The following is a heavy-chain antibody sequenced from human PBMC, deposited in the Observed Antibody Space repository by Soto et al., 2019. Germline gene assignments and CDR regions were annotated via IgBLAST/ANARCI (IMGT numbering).Heavy chain of an antibody. CDR2: INPSGGST. CDR3: ARAWGIAAAIDY. V-gene: IGHV1-46*03. D-gene: IGHD6-13*01. J-gene: IGHJ4*02. Sequence: ASVKVCCKASGYTFTSYYMHWVRQAPGQGLEWMGIINPSGGSTSYAQKFQGRVTMTRDTSTSTVYMELSSLRSEDTAVYYCARAWGIAAAIDYWGQGTLVTVSS. CDR1: GYTFTSYY.